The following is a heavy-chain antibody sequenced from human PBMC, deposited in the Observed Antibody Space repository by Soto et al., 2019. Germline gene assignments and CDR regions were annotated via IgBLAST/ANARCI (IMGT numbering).Heavy chain of an antibody. Sequence: PSETLSLTCTVSGGSVSSGSYYWSWIRQSPGKGLEWIGYIYYSGSTNYNPSLKSRVTISVDTSKNQFSLKLSSVTAADTAVYYCARGPPFLPWGQGTLVTVSS. D-gene: IGHD3-3*02. V-gene: IGHV4-61*01. J-gene: IGHJ5*02. CDR3: ARGPPFLP. CDR2: IYYSGST. CDR1: GGSVSSGSYY.